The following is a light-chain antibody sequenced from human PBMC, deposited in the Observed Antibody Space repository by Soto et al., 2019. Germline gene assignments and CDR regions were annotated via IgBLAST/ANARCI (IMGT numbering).Light chain of an antibody. CDR2: AAS. CDR1: QSIRSY. V-gene: IGKV1-39*01. CDR3: QQSYSTPVT. J-gene: IGKJ3*01. Sequence: DIQMTQSPSSLSASVGDRVTITCRASQSIRSYLNWYQQKPGKAPKLLIYAASSLQSGVPSRFSGSGSGTEFTLTISSLQPEDFATYYCQQSYSTPVTFGPGTKVDIK.